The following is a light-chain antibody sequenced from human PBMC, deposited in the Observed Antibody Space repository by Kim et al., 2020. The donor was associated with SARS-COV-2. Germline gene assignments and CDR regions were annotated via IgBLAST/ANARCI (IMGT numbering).Light chain of an antibody. CDR2: EVV. CDR1: GSDLGNYKL. CDR3: CSYAGDNTLR. J-gene: IGLJ2*01. Sequence: GQSSTIYSTGTGSDLGNYKLVAWYQNHAGEATKLLVYEVVKRACGSSNRYSGSKSGNTATLTISGHQADDEGDYYCCSYAGDNTLRFGGGTKGTVL. V-gene: IGLV2-23*02.